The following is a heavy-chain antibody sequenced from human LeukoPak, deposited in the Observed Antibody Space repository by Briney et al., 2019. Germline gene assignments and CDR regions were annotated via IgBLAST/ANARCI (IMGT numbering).Heavy chain of an antibody. CDR2: VSDGGST. CDR3: ARASTTFDD. J-gene: IGHJ4*02. CDR1: GGSITSYY. D-gene: IGHD1-14*01. V-gene: IGHV4-59*01. Sequence: SETLSLTCSVSGGSITSYYWSWIRQPPGKGLEWIGHVSDGGSTNYSPSLKSRVSISVDTSMNQFSLKLNSVTAADTAVYFCARASTTFDDGGQGTLVTVSS.